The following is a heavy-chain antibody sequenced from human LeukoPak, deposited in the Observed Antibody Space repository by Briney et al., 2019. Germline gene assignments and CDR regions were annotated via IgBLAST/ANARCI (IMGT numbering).Heavy chain of an antibody. CDR1: GVHISTNY. CDR2: IYNSGNA. V-gene: IGHV4-4*07. CDR3: ARGTFDSSGYYLFDY. Sequence: SEPLSLPHTVSGVHISTNYWIWIGQPAPKELKGIGRIYNSGNANYRPSLESRVTMSADTSKNQFSLKLSSVTAADTAVYYCARGTFDSSGYYLFDYWGQGTLVTVSS. J-gene: IGHJ4*02. D-gene: IGHD3-22*01.